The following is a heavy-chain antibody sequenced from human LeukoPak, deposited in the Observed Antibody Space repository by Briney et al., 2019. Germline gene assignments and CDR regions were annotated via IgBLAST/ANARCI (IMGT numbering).Heavy chain of an antibody. D-gene: IGHD3-10*01. CDR1: GYTFTSYG. CDR3: ARSESIWFGEFYYFDY. V-gene: IGHV1-18*01. Sequence: ASVKVSCKASGYTFTSYGISWVRQAPGQGLEWMGWISAYNGNTNYAQKLQGRVTMTTDTSASTAYMELSSLRSEDTAVYYCARSESIWFGEFYYFDYWGQGTLVTVSS. CDR2: ISAYNGNT. J-gene: IGHJ4*02.